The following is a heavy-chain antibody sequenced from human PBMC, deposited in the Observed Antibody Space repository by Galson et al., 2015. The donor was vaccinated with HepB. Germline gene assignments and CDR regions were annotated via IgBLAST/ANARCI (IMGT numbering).Heavy chain of an antibody. V-gene: IGHV4-4*07. Sequence: SETLSLTCTVSGGPISSYYWSWIRQPAGKGLEWIGRIYTSGSTNYNPSLNSLVTMSVDTSKNQFSLKLSSVTAADTAVYYCARGDYYDSSGYEIWGQGTLVTVSS. CDR2: IYTSGST. J-gene: IGHJ4*02. CDR1: GGPISSYY. CDR3: ARGDYYDSSGYEI. D-gene: IGHD3-22*01.